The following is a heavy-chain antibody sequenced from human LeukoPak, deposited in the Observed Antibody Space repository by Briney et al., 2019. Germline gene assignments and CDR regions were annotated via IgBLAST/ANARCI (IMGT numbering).Heavy chain of an antibody. V-gene: IGHV4-34*01. CDR3: ARHRRRGSGSYYNDGFWWFDP. Sequence: PSETLSLTCAVYGGSLSGYYWSWIRQPPGKGLEWIGEINHSGSTNYNPSLESRVTISVDTSKNQFSLKLSSVTAADTAVYYCARHRRRGSGSYYNDGFWWFDPWGQGTLVTVSS. J-gene: IGHJ5*02. CDR2: INHSGST. CDR1: GGSLSGYY. D-gene: IGHD3-10*01.